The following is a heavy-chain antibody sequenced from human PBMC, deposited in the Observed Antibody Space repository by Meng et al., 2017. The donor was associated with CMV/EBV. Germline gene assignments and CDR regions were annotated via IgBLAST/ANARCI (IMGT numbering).Heavy chain of an antibody. CDR1: GFTFSSYW. V-gene: IGHV3-7*04. D-gene: IGHD1-26*01. J-gene: IGHJ4*02. CDR2: IKQDGSEK. Sequence: GESLKISCAASGFTFSSYWMSWVRQAPGKGLEWVANIKQDGSEKYYVDSEKGRFTISRDNAKNSLYLQMNSLRAEDTAVYYCAGGQWELLFDYWGQGTLVTVSS. CDR3: AGGQWELLFDY.